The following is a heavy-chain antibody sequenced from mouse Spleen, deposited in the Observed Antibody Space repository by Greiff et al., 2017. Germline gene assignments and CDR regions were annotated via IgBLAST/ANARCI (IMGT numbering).Heavy chain of an antibody. J-gene: IGHJ3*01. CDR1: GYTFTSYW. V-gene: IGHV1-59*01. CDR2: IDPSDSYT. CDR3: AREREWFAY. Sequence: QVQLKQSGPELVKPGASVKISCKASGYTFTSYWMHWVKQRPGQGLEWIGVIDPSDSYTNYNQKFKGKATLTVDTSSSTAYMQLSSLTSEDSAVYYCAREREWFAYWGQGTLVTVSA.